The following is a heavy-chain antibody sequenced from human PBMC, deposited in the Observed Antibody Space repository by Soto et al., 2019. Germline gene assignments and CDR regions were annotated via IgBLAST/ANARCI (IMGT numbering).Heavy chain of an antibody. CDR3: AKDAISGNQVWDYFDY. J-gene: IGHJ4*02. Sequence: RLSCAASGFTFSNYAMNWVRQAPGKGLEWVSGFGVGGNYIYYADSVKGRFTISRDNSKNTLYLQMNGLRAEDTAVYYCAKDAISGNQVWDYFDYWGQGTPVTVSS. CDR1: GFTFSNYA. D-gene: IGHD7-27*01. CDR2: FGVGGNYI. V-gene: IGHV3-23*01.